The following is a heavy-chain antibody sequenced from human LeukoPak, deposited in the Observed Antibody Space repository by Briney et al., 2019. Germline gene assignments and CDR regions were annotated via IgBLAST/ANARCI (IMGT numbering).Heavy chain of an antibody. CDR2: INHSGST. CDR1: GGSFSGYY. V-gene: IGHV4-34*01. CDR3: ARDIRYDFWSGYGPWVDY. J-gene: IGHJ4*02. Sequence: SETLSLTCAVYGGSFSGYYWSWIRQPPGKGLEWIGSINHSGSTNYNPSLKSRVTISVDTSKNQFSLKLSSVTAADTAVYYCARDIRYDFWSGYGPWVDYWGQGTLVTVSS. D-gene: IGHD3-3*01.